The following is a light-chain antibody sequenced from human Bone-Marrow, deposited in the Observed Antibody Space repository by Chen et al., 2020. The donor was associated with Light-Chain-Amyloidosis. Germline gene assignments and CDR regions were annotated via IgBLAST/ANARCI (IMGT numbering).Light chain of an antibody. Sequence: SYVLTQHSSVSVAPAQTATFACGGNNIGSTSGHWYQQTPGQAPLLVVYDDSDRPSGSPERLSGSNSGNTATLTISRVEAGDEADYYCQVWDRSSDRPVFGGGTKLTVL. CDR1: NIGSTS. V-gene: IGLV3-21*02. J-gene: IGLJ3*02. CDR3: QVWDRSSDRPV. CDR2: DDS.